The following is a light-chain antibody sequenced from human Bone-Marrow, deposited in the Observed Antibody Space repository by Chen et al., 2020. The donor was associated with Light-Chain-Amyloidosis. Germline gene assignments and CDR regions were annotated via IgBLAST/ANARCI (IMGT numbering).Light chain of an antibody. Sequence: SYVLTQPSSVSVAPGQTATIACGGNNIGSTSVHWYQQTPGQAPLLVVYDDSDRPSGIPERLSGSNQENTATLTISRVEAGDEADYYCQVWDRSSDRPVFGGGTKLTVL. V-gene: IGLV3-21*02. J-gene: IGLJ3*02. CDR2: DDS. CDR1: NIGSTS. CDR3: QVWDRSSDRPV.